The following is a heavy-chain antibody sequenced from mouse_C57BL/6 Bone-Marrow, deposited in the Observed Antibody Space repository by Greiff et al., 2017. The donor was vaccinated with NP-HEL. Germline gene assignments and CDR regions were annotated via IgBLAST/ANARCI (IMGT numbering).Heavy chain of an antibody. CDR2: IDPSDSYT. CDR1: GYTFTSYW. Sequence: VQLQQPGAELVMPGASVKLSCKASGYTFTSYWMHWVQQRPGQGLEWIGEIDPSDSYTNYNQKFKGKSTLTVDKSSSTAYMQLSSLTSEDSAVYYCARRGGTNWYFDVWGTGTTVTVSS. CDR3: ARRGGTNWYFDV. J-gene: IGHJ1*03. D-gene: IGHD2-14*01. V-gene: IGHV1-69*01.